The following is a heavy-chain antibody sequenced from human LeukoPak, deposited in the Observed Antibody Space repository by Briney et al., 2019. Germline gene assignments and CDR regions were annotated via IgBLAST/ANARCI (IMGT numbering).Heavy chain of an antibody. CDR1: GFTFSSYA. J-gene: IGHJ4*02. CDR2: ISYDGSNK. V-gene: IGHV3-30-3*01. CDR3: ARDFVTMVRGVIRYYFDY. D-gene: IGHD3-10*01. Sequence: GRSLRLSCAASGFTFSSYAMHWVRQAPGKGLEWVAVISYDGSNKYYADSVKGRFTISRDNSKNTLYLQMNSLRAEDTAVYYCARDFVTMVRGVIRYYFDYWGQGTLVTVSS.